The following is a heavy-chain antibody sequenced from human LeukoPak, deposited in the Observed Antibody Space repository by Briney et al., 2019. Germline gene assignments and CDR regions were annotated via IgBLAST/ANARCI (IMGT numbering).Heavy chain of an antibody. CDR1: GFTFSTYG. Sequence: PGGSLRLSCAASGFTFSTYGMHWVRQAPGKGLEWVAVIWFDGSNKYYADSVKGRFTISRDNSKNTLYLQMNSLRAEDTAVYYCARGPDCSGGGCYFDGDGYYFDYWGQGTLVTASS. CDR2: IWFDGSNK. J-gene: IGHJ4*02. CDR3: ARGPDCSGGGCYFDGDGYYFDY. D-gene: IGHD2-15*01. V-gene: IGHV3-33*01.